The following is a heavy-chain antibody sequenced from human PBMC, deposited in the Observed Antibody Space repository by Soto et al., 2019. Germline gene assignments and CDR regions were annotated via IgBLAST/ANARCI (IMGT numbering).Heavy chain of an antibody. CDR2: LVPQFGTP. D-gene: IGHD5-18*01. Sequence: QVPLVQSGAEVKKPGSSVKVSCLASRGTFNRYAINGVRQAPGHGLEWLGALVPQFGTPNYAQKFQDRVTIVADESKNTTSMELRGLTSDDTAVYYCARQNRDTPMVPVDVWRQGTLVTVSS. V-gene: IGHV1-69*01. J-gene: IGHJ4*02. CDR1: RGTFNRYA. CDR3: ARQNRDTPMVPVDV.